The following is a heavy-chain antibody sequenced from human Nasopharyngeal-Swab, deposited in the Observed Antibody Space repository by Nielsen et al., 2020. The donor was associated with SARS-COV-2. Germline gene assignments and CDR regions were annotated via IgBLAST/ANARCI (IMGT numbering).Heavy chain of an antibody. CDR3: AKDDVVRGDAFDI. Sequence: GGSLRLSCIASGFTFNIYAMAWVRRTPGRGLQGVSGISASGGSTYYTDSVKGRFAVSRDNSRNTLYLQMHSLRVEDTALYFCAKDDVVRGDAFDIWGQGTMVTVSS. CDR2: ISASGGST. D-gene: IGHD3-10*01. CDR1: GFTFNIYA. J-gene: IGHJ3*02. V-gene: IGHV3-23*01.